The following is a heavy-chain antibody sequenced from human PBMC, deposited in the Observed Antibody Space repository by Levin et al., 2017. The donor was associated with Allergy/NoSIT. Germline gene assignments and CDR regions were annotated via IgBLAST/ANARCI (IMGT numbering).Heavy chain of an antibody. V-gene: IGHV3-53*01. D-gene: IGHD2-21*02. Sequence: GESLKISCAASGFTVSSNYMSWVRQAPGKGLEWVSVIFSGGNTYYADSVKGRFTISRDNSKNTLYLEMNSLRAEDAAVYHCARGTAFCGGDCYGGYYALDVWGQGTTVTVSS. CDR2: IFSGGNT. CDR1: GFTVSSNY. J-gene: IGHJ6*02. CDR3: ARGTAFCGGDCYGGYYALDV.